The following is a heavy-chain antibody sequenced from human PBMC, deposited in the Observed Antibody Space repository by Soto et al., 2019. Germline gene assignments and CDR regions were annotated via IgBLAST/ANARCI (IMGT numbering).Heavy chain of an antibody. J-gene: IGHJ6*02. CDR1: GFTFSSYA. CDR3: AAEFSAHYYYGMDV. CDR2: ISGSGGST. Sequence: PAGSLRLSCAASGFTFSSYAMSWVRQAPGKGLEWVSAISGSGGSTYYADSVKGRFTISRDNSKNTLYLQMNSLRAEDTAVYYCAAEFSAHYYYGMDVWGQGTTVTVSS. V-gene: IGHV3-23*01.